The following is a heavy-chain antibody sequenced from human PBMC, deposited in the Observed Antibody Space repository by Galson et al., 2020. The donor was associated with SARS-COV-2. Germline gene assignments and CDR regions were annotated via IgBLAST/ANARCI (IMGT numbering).Heavy chain of an antibody. CDR2: ISSGSYTK. CDR1: GFTFSDFY. D-gene: IGHD1-1*01. J-gene: IGHJ6*02. CDR3: ASGTQYYYFYGLDV. V-gene: IGHV3-11*01. Sequence: GGSLRLSCAASGFTFSDFYMSWIRQAPGKGLEWVSYISSGSYTKYYADSVKGRFTISRDNTKNSLYLQMNSLRAEDTAVYYCASGTQYYYFYGLDVWGQGTTVTVSS.